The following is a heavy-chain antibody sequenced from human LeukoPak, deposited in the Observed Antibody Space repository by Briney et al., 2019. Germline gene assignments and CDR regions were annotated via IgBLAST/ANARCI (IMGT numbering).Heavy chain of an antibody. CDR2: IRYDGSNK. CDR1: GFNLISYG. D-gene: IGHD6-19*01. Sequence: GGSLRLSCAASGFNLISYGMHWVRQAPGKGLEWVAFIRYDGSNKYYADSVKGRFTISRDNAKNTLYLQMNSLRAEDTAVYYFAKDHTTYRSGWLPDYWGQRSLVTVSS. J-gene: IGHJ4*02. CDR3: AKDHTTYRSGWLPDY. V-gene: IGHV3-30*02.